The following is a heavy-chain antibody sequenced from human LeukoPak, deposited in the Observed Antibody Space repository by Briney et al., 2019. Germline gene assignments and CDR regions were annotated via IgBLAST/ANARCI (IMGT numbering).Heavy chain of an antibody. J-gene: IGHJ4*02. D-gene: IGHD6-19*01. CDR2: IYDSGST. CDR1: GGSITNYN. Sequence: SETLSLTCTVTGGSITNYNWSWIRQPPGKKLEWIGNIYDSGSTNYNPSLKSRVTISVDTSTNHFPLKLPSVTAADTAVYYCARMVPGWNFDYWGQGTLVPVSS. CDR3: ARMVPGWNFDY. V-gene: IGHV4-59*08.